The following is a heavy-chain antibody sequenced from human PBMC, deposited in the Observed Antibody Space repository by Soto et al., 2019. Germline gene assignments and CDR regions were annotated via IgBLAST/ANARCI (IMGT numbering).Heavy chain of an antibody. CDR3: AHRSIGTSHYDY. Sequence: QITLKESGPTLVKPTQTLTLTCPFSGFSLSTNGVGVGWIRQPPGKALEWLALIYWDDDKRYSPSLTSRLTIPKDTSKNQVVLTMTNMDPVDTATDFCAHRSIGTSHYDYWGQGTLVTVSS. V-gene: IGHV2-5*02. CDR1: GFSLSTNGVG. J-gene: IGHJ4*02. D-gene: IGHD3-3*02. CDR2: IYWDDDK.